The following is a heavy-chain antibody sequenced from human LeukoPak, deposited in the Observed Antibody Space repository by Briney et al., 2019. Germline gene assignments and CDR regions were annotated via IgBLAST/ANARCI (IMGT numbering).Heavy chain of an antibody. Sequence: KSSETLSLTCAVYGGSFSGYYWSWIRQPPGKGLEWIGEINHSGSTNYNPSLKSRVTISVDTSKNQFSLKLSSVTAADTAVYYCARLRPTHTSLWGQGTLVTVSS. CDR2: INHSGST. V-gene: IGHV4-34*01. CDR3: ARLRPTHTSL. CDR1: GGSFSGYY. D-gene: IGHD2-2*01. J-gene: IGHJ4*02.